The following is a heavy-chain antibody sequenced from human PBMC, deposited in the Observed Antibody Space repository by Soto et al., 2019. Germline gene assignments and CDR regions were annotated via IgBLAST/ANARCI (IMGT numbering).Heavy chain of an antibody. CDR2: IYHSGST. CDR3: ATRFDGLGSYGY. D-gene: IGHD3-16*01. J-gene: IGHJ4*02. V-gene: IGHV4-4*02. CDR1: GGSISSSNW. Sequence: QVQLQESGPGLVKPSGTLSLTCAVSGGSISSSNWWTWVRQPPGKGLGWIGEIYHSGSTNYIPSLKSRVTISVDKSKNQFALKLTSVTAADTAVYYCATRFDGLGSYGYWGQGTLVTVSS.